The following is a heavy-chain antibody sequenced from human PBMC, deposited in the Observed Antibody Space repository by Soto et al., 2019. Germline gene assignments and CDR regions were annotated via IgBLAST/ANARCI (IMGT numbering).Heavy chain of an antibody. CDR2: ISYDGSNK. CDR1: GFTFSSYD. J-gene: IGHJ4*02. CDR3: ARSGFDY. V-gene: IGHV3-30-3*01. Sequence: PGGSLRLSCAASGFTFSSYDMHWVRQAPGKGLEWVAVISYDGSNKYYADSVKGRFTISRDNSKDTLYLQMNSLRAEDTAVYYCARSGFDYWGQGTLVTVSS.